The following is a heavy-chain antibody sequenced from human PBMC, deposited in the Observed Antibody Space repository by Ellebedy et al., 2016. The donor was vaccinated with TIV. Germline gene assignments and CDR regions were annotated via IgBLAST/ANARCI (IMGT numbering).Heavy chain of an antibody. J-gene: IGHJ2*01. CDR1: GFTFSSYD. Sequence: GESLKISXAASGFTFSSYDMHWVRQATGKGPEWVSAIGTAGDTYYPGSVKGRFTISRENAKNSLYLQMNSLRAGDTAVYYCAREAVAGGTSWYFDLWGRGTLVTVSS. CDR3: AREAVAGGTSWYFDL. V-gene: IGHV3-13*01. CDR2: IGTAGDT. D-gene: IGHD6-19*01.